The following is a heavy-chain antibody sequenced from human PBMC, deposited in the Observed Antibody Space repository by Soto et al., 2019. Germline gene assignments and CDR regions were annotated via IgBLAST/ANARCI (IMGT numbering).Heavy chain of an antibody. V-gene: IGHV3-30-3*01. CDR3: AREGGGTVDTAMAHYYGMDV. J-gene: IGHJ6*02. D-gene: IGHD5-18*01. CDR2: ISYDGSNK. CDR1: GFTFSSYA. Sequence: PGGSLRLSCATTGFTFSSYAMHWVRQAPGKGLEWVAVISYDGSNKYYADSVKGRFTISRDNSKNTLYLQMNSLRAEDTAVYYCAREGGGTVDTAMAHYYGMDVWGQGTTVTVSS.